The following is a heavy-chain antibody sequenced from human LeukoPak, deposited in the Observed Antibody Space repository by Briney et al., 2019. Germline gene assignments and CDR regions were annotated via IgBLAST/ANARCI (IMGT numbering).Heavy chain of an antibody. Sequence: GGSLRLSCAASGFIFSSHCMNWVRRAPGKGLEWGAYTKQDGREKKSLVSVKRRFTISRDNVKNSMYLQMNSLRAEDTAVYYCARDEIYYDILTGYRHFDYWGQGTLVTVFS. CDR1: GFIFSSHC. J-gene: IGHJ4*02. CDR3: ARDEIYYDILTGYRHFDY. CDR2: TKQDGREK. D-gene: IGHD3-9*01. V-gene: IGHV3-7*01.